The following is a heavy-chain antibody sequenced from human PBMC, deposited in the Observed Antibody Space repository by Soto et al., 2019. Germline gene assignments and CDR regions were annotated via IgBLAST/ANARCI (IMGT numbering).Heavy chain of an antibody. CDR1: GFSRSTVGMG. D-gene: IGHD5-12*01. Sequence: QITVKESGLTLVKPTETLTLTCTYSGFSRSTVGMGLGWIRQPPGNALEWLALIYWDYDKRYSPSLSSRRTITQDPSKNQVDLTMTNMDPVDTATYYCARLTRGVYDLDRLWEKFDYWGQGTLVPVSS. V-gene: IGHV2-5*02. CDR3: ARLTRGVYDLDRLWEKFDY. CDR2: IYWDYDK. J-gene: IGHJ4*02.